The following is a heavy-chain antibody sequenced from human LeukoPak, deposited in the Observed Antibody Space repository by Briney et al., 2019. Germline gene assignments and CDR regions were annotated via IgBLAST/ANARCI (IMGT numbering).Heavy chain of an antibody. D-gene: IGHD4-17*01. CDR1: GYSFTSYW. CDR3: ARLAVGMTTVTTNYYYGMDV. Sequence: GESLKISCKGSGYSFTSYWIGWVRQMPGKGLEWMGIIYPGVSDTRYSPSFQGQVTISADKSISTAYLQWSSLKASDTAMYYCARLAVGMTTVTTNYYYGMDVWGQGTTVTVSS. CDR2: IYPGVSDT. V-gene: IGHV5-51*01. J-gene: IGHJ6*02.